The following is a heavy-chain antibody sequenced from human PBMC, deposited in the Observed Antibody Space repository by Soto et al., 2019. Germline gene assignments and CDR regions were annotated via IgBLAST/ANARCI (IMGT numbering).Heavy chain of an antibody. V-gene: IGHV3-21*01. CDR3: GSDCSGATCFAGLDV. CDR2: ISGSGYI. D-gene: IGHD2-15*01. Sequence: PGGSLRLSCAASGFSLNDYTLNWVRRAPGKGLEWVSSISGSGYISYADSLRGRGTISRDNAKKTLYQQIISRRAEDAAADYCGSDCSGATCFAGLDVWGLGTTVTVSS. CDR1: GFSLNDYT. J-gene: IGHJ6*02.